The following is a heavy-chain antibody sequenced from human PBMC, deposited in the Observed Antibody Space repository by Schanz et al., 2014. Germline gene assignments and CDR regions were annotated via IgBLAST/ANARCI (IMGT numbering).Heavy chain of an antibody. V-gene: IGHV1-69*04. CDR2: IIPSLGLA. CDR1: GYTLSAYS. Sequence: QVQLVQSGAEVKKPGASVKVSCKASGYTLSAYSLHWVRQAPGQGLEWMGRIIPSLGLAKYEQKFQDKVTITADRSTSTAYMELTSLRSEDTAVYYCARGSPENMIRGELDYWGQGTLVIVSS. CDR3: ARGSPENMIRGELDY. D-gene: IGHD3-10*01. J-gene: IGHJ4*02.